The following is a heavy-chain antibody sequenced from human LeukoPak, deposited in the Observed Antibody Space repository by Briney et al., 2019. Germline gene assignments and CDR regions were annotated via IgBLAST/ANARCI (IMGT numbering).Heavy chain of an antibody. CDR1: GFTFSSYA. D-gene: IGHD6-13*01. J-gene: IGHJ4*02. Sequence: GGSLRLSCAASGFTFSSYAMSWVRQAPGKGLEWVSAISGSGGSTYCADSVKGRFTISRDNSKNTLYLQMNSLRAEDTAVYYCAKDLARYSSRGSDYWGQGTLVTVSS. CDR2: ISGSGGST. V-gene: IGHV3-23*01. CDR3: AKDLARYSSRGSDY.